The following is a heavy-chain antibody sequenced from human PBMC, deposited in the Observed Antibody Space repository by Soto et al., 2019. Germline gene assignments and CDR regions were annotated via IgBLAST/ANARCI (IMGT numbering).Heavy chain of an antibody. J-gene: IGHJ4*02. V-gene: IGHV4-59*08. CDR3: ARYRVDYGDYYFDY. D-gene: IGHD4-17*01. Sequence: PSETLSLTCTVSGGSISSYYWSWIRQPPGKGLEWIGYIYYSGSTNYNPSLKSRVTISVDTSKNQFSLKLSSVTAADTAVYYCARYRVDYGDYYFDYWGQGTLVTSPQ. CDR2: IYYSGST. CDR1: GGSISSYY.